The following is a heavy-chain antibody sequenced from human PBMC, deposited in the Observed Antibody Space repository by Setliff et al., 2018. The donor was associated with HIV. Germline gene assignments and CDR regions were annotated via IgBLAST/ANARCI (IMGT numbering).Heavy chain of an antibody. CDR3: ARSFGSMAARPHPYFDF. V-gene: IGHV4-34*01. J-gene: IGHJ4*02. CDR1: GESFSDYS. D-gene: IGHD6-6*01. CDR2: VNHSGSA. Sequence: SETLSLTCAVYGESFSDYSWTWIRQPPGKGLEWIGDVNHSGSANYNPSLKSRVTISVDTSKNQFSLKLTSVTAADTAAYYCARSFGSMAARPHPYFDFWGQGTLVTVSS.